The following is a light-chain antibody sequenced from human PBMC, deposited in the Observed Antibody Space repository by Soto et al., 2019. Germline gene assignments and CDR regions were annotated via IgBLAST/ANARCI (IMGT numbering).Light chain of an antibody. CDR1: QSISSW. J-gene: IGKJ1*01. CDR2: DAS. CDR3: QHYNSYSPWT. Sequence: DIQMTQSPSTLSASVGDRVTITCRASQSISSWLAWYQQKPGKAPKLLIYDASSLESGVPSRFSGCGSGTEFTLTISSLQPDDFATYYCQHYNSYSPWTFGQGPKVEIK. V-gene: IGKV1-5*01.